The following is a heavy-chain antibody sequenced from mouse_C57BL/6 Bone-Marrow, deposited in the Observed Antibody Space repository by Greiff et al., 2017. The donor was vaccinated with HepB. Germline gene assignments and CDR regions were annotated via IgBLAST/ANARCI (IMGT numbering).Heavy chain of an antibody. Sequence: QVQLQQPGAELVKPGASVKLSCKASGYTFTSYWMHWVKQRPGQGLEWIGMIHPNSGSTNYNEKFKSKATLTVDKSSSTAYMQLSSLTSEDSAVYYCATISSIYYYGSSYVYWGQGTTLTVSS. J-gene: IGHJ2*01. D-gene: IGHD1-1*01. V-gene: IGHV1-64*01. CDR1: GYTFTSYW. CDR2: IHPNSGST. CDR3: ATISSIYYYGSSYVY.